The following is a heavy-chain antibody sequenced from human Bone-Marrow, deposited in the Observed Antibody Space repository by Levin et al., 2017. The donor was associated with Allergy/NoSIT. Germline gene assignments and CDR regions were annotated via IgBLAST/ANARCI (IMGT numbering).Heavy chain of an antibody. J-gene: IGHJ4*02. Sequence: PGGSLRLSCVGRGFTFNIEAMSWVRQAPGKGLEWVASSGSSTLYSDSVRGRFTISRDDSKNTLFLQMDSLRPEDTAIYFCSKEDWSDGPGLYFNYWGQGSLVTVSS. D-gene: IGHD1-1*01. CDR1: GFTFNIEA. V-gene: IGHV3-23*01. CDR2: SGSST. CDR3: SKEDWSDGPGLYFNY.